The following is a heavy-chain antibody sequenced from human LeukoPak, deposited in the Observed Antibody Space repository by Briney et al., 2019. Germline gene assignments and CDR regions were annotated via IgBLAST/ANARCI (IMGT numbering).Heavy chain of an antibody. D-gene: IGHD6-19*01. J-gene: IGHJ4*02. CDR1: GFTFSSYE. CDR3: AKDFSGWYGSVGYFDY. Sequence: GGSLRLSCAASGFTFSSYEMNWVRQAPGKGLEWVSYISSSGSTIYYADSVKGRFTISRDNSKNTLYLQMNSLRAEDTAVYYCAKDFSGWYGSVGYFDYWGQGTLVTVSS. V-gene: IGHV3-48*03. CDR2: ISSSGSTI.